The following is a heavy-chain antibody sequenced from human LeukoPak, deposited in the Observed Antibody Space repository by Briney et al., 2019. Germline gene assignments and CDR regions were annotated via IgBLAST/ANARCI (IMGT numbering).Heavy chain of an antibody. J-gene: IGHJ3*02. V-gene: IGHV1-46*01. CDR3: VRVRDGYNDAYGI. Sequence: GASVKVPCKASGFTFTNYNLHWVRQAPGQRLEWMGIINPSGGSTNYAQNFQGRVTMTRDTSTSTVYMELSSLRSEDTAVYYCVRVRDGYNDAYGIWGQGTMVTVPS. CDR1: GFTFTNYN. CDR2: INPSGGST. D-gene: IGHD5-24*01.